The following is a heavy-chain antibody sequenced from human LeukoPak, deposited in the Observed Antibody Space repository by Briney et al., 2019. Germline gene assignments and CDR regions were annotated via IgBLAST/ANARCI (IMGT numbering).Heavy chain of an antibody. D-gene: IGHD2-2*01. J-gene: IGHJ2*01. Sequence: SVKVSCKASGGTFSSYAISWVRQAPGQGLEWMGGIIPICGTANYAQKFQGRVRITADESTSTDTMELGRLRSEDTAVYYCARDRYHQAVYWYFDLWGRGTLVTVSS. CDR3: ARDRYHQAVYWYFDL. CDR2: IIPICGTA. CDR1: GGTFSSYA. V-gene: IGHV1-69*13.